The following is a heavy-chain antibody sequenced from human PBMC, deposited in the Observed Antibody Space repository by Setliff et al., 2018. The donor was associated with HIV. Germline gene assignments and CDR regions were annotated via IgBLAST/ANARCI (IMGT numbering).Heavy chain of an antibody. Sequence: SETLSLTCAVYGGSFSGYYWSWIRQPPGKGLEWIGEINHSGSTNYNPSLKSRVTISVDMSKNQFSLKLSSVTSADTAVYYCARGSKGGFFDYWGQGTLVTVSS. CDR1: GGSFSGYY. V-gene: IGHV4-34*01. J-gene: IGHJ4*02. CDR2: INHSGST. D-gene: IGHD3-16*01. CDR3: ARGSKGGFFDY.